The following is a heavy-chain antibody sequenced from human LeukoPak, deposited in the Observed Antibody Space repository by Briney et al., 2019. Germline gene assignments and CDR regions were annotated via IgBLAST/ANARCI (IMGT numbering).Heavy chain of an antibody. CDR1: GFTFSSYG. CDR3: AKSGGLGSYCSSTNCLYSYDN. J-gene: IGHJ4*02. D-gene: IGHD2-2*01. Sequence: QPGRSLRLSCAASGFTFSSYGMHWVRQAPGKGLEWVAVIWYDGSNKYYADSVKGRFTISRDNSKNTLYLQMNSLRADDTAVYFCAKSGGLGSYCSSTNCLYSYDNWGQGTLVTVSS. CDR2: IWYDGSNK. V-gene: IGHV3-33*06.